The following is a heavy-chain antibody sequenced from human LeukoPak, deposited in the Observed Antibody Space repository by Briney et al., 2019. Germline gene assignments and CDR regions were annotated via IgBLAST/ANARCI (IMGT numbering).Heavy chain of an antibody. D-gene: IGHD2/OR15-2a*01. CDR2: IYYSGNT. V-gene: IGHV4-39*01. CDR1: GGSISSSSSY. CDR3: TRLLRSIDAFDI. J-gene: IGHJ3*02. Sequence: SETLSLTCTVSGGSISSSSSYWGWIRQPPGKGLEWIGSIYYSGNTYYNPSLRSRVTITVDTSKNQFSLKLSSVTAADTALYYCTRLLRSIDAFDIWGQGTMVTVSS.